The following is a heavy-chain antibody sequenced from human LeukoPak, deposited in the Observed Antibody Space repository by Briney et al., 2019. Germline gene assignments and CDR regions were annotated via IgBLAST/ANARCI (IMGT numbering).Heavy chain of an antibody. J-gene: IGHJ4*02. CDR2: SGTVGDT. Sequence: GGSLRLSCAASGFTSSAYDMHWVRQITGGGLIWVSTSGTVGDTFYSDSVKGRFTISRENTKNSVHLQMNSLRVEDSAIYFCVRAAMPYIINGRRFDYWGQGTLVTVSS. CDR3: VRAAMPYIINGRRFDY. V-gene: IGHV3-13*04. D-gene: IGHD2-2*01. CDR1: GFTSSAYD.